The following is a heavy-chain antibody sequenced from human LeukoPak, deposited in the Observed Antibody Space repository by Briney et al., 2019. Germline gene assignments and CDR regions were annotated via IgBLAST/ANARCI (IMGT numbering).Heavy chain of an antibody. CDR1: GGSISSYY. J-gene: IGHJ4*02. CDR2: IYYSGST. V-gene: IGHV4-59*01. CDR3: AREVGGDYDYVWGSYRQPQPFGY. Sequence: SETLSLTCTVSGGSISSYYWSWIRQPPGKGLEWIGYIYYSGSTNYNPSLKSRVTISVDTSKNQFSLKLSSVTAADTAVYYCAREVGGDYDYVWGSYRQPQPFGYWGQGALVTVSS. D-gene: IGHD3-16*02.